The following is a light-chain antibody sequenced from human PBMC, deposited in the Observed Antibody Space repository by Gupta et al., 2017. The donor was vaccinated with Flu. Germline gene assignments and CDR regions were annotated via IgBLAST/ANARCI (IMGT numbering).Light chain of an antibody. CDR1: SFNIGRNT. CDR2: KTD. CDR3: AAWDDSLNGVYV. J-gene: IGLJ1*01. Sequence: QSVLTQPPSASGTPGQRVTISCSGNSFNIGRNTVNWYQQLPGAAPKLLIYKTDQRPSGVPDRFSGSKSGTSASLAISGLQSEDEADYFCAAWDDSLNGVYVFGSGTQVTVL. V-gene: IGLV1-44*01.